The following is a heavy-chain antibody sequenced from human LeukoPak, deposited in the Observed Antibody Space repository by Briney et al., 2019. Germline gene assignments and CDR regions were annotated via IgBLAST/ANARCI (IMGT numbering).Heavy chain of an antibody. Sequence: ASVKVSCKASGYTFTGYYMHWVRQAPGQGLEWMGWINPNSGGTNYAQKFQGRVTMTRDTSISTAYMELSRLRSDDTAVYYCASAGDSSDYYYFSAFDIWGQGTMVTVSS. CDR2: INPNSGGT. J-gene: IGHJ3*02. CDR3: ASAGDSSDYYYFSAFDI. D-gene: IGHD3-22*01. V-gene: IGHV1-2*02. CDR1: GYTFTGYY.